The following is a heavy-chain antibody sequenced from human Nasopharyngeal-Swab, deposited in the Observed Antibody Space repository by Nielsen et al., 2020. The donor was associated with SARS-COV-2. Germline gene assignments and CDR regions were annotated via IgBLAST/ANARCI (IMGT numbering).Heavy chain of an antibody. J-gene: IGHJ3*02. V-gene: IGHV6-1*01. Sequence: SQTLSLTCAISGDSVSIKSAAWTWIRQSPSRGLEWLGRTYYRSKWYNDYAVSVKSRITIDPDTSKNQFSLQLNSVTPEDTAVYYCARGEDGGFDDAFEIWGQGTMVTVSS. CDR3: ARGEDGGFDDAFEI. CDR2: TYYRSKWYN. D-gene: IGHD3-10*01. CDR1: GDSVSIKSAA.